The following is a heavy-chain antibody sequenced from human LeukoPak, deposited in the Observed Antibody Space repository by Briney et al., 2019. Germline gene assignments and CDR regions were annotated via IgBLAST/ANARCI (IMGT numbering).Heavy chain of an antibody. V-gene: IGHV4-59*01. CDR3: GRSRVWSDYWGYFDY. CDR1: GGSISSYY. Sequence: TSETLSLTCAVYGGSISSYYWSWIRQPPGKGLEWIGYIYHSGSTNYNPSLKSRVTISVDTSKNQFSLKLSSVTAADTAVYYCGRSRVWSDYWGYFDYWGQGTLVTVSS. D-gene: IGHD3-3*01. CDR2: IYHSGST. J-gene: IGHJ4*02.